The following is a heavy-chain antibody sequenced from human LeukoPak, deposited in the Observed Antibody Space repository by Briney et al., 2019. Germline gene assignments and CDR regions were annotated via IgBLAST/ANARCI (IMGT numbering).Heavy chain of an antibody. D-gene: IGHD3-22*01. CDR1: GITLSNYG. V-gene: IGHV3-23*01. J-gene: IGHJ4*02. CDR3: ARRGVVIRVILVGFHKEAFYFDS. Sequence: GGSLRLSCAVSGITLSNYGMSWVRQAPGKGLEWVAGISDSGGSTNYEDSVKGRFTISRDNPKNTLYLQMNSLRAEDTAVYFCARRGVVIRVILVGFHKEAFYFDSWGQGALVTVSS. CDR2: ISDSGGST.